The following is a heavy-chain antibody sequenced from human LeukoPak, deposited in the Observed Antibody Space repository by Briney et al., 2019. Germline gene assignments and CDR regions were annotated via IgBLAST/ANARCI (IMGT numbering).Heavy chain of an antibody. Sequence: SQTLSLTCAISGDSVSSNSAAWNWIRQSPSRGLEWLGRTYYRSKWYNDYAVSVKSRITINPDTSKNQFSLQLNSVTPEDTAVYYCARARRDMVRGVTAPYYFDYWGQGTLVTVSS. CDR3: ARARRDMVRGVTAPYYFDY. CDR1: GDSVSSNSAA. V-gene: IGHV6-1*01. CDR2: TYYRSKWYN. J-gene: IGHJ4*02. D-gene: IGHD3-10*01.